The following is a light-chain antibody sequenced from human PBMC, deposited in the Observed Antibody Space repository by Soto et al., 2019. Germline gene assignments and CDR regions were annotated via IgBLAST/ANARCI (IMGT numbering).Light chain of an antibody. V-gene: IGLV7-46*01. CDR1: TGAVTNGHY. J-gene: IGLJ1*01. CDR3: LLSYNGPYV. CDR2: DTT. Sequence: VLTLDPSLTVSPGGTVTLTCGSSTGAVTNGHYPYWFQQKPGQAPRTLIYDTTNRHSWTPARFSGSLLGGKAALTLSGEQPEDEAEYYCLLSYNGPYVFGTGTKVTVL.